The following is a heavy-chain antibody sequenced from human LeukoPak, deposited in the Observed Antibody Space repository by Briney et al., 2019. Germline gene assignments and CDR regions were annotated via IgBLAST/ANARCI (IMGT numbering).Heavy chain of an antibody. CDR2: IYSGGST. D-gene: IGHD6-13*01. CDR3: ARALDSSSWPYFDY. J-gene: IGHJ4*02. Sequence: GGSLRLSCAASGFAVSNSYMSWVRQAPGKGLEWVSVIYSGGSTYYADSVKGRFTISRDNSKNTLYLQMNSLRAEDTAVYYCARALDSSSWPYFDYWGQGTLVTVSS. V-gene: IGHV3-53*01. CDR1: GFAVSNSY.